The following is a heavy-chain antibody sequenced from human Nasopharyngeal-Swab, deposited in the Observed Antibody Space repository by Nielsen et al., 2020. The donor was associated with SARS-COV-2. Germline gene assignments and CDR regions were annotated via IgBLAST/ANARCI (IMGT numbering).Heavy chain of an antibody. D-gene: IGHD3-10*01. J-gene: IGHJ5*02. CDR2: INPSGGST. Sequence: ASVKVSCKASGYTFTSYHMHWVRQAPGQGLEWMGIINPSGGSTSYAQKFQGRVTMTRDTSTSTVYMELSSLRSEDTAVYYCARDRITMVRGVISLTNWFDPWGQGTLVTVSS. CDR1: GYTFTSYH. V-gene: IGHV1-46*01. CDR3: ARDRITMVRGVISLTNWFDP.